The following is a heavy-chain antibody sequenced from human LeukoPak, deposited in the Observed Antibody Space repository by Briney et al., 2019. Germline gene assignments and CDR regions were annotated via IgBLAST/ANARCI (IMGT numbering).Heavy chain of an antibody. J-gene: IGHJ4*02. V-gene: IGHV3-74*01. CDR3: ARDIAAAVDY. CDR2: INSAGIST. D-gene: IGHD6-13*01. CDR1: GFTFSSYW. Sequence: PGGSLRLSCTASGFTFSSYWTHWVRQVPGKGLVWVSRINSAGISTNYADSVKGRFTISRDNAKNTLYLQMNSLRAEDTAIYYCARDIAAAVDYWGQGTLVTVSS.